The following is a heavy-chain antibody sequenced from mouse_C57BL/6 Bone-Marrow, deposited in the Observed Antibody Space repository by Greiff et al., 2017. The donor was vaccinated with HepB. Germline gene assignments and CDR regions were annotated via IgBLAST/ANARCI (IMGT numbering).Heavy chain of an antibody. CDR2: IDPSDSYT. Sequence: QVQLQQSGAELVMPGASVKLSCKASGYTFTSYWMHWVKQRPGQGLEWIGEIDPSDSYTNYNQKFKGKSTLTVDKSSSTAYMQHSSLTSEDSAVYYCARQWRGKVWFAYWGQGTLVTVSA. CDR3: ARQWRGKVWFAY. J-gene: IGHJ3*01. CDR1: GYTFTSYW. V-gene: IGHV1-69*01. D-gene: IGHD1-3*01.